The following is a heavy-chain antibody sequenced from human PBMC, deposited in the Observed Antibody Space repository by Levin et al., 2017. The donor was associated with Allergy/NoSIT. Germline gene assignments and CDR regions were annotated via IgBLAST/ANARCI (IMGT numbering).Heavy chain of an antibody. CDR1: GFTFSNAW. CDR2: IKSKTDGGTT. J-gene: IGHJ6*03. CDR3: TTLLGGSGSYYTYYYYMDV. D-gene: IGHD3-10*01. V-gene: IGHV3-15*01. Sequence: PGESLKISCAASGFTFSNAWMSWVRQAPGKGLEWVGRIKSKTDGGTTDYAAPVKGRFTISRDDSKNTLYLQMNSLKTEDTAVYYCTTLLGGSGSYYTYYYYMDVWGKGTTVTVSS.